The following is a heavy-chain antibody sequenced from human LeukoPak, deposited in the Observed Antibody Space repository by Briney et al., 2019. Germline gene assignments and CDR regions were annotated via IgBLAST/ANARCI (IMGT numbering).Heavy chain of an antibody. CDR3: GTGWAIDF. Sequence: GGSLRLSCAASGFTFSNAWMSWVRQAPGKGLECVAIIKQDGSEKYYVDSVKGRFTISRDNAKNSLYLQMNSLRAEDTAVYYCGTGWAIDFWGQGTLVTVSS. CDR2: IKQDGSEK. CDR1: GFTFSNAW. D-gene: IGHD5-24*01. V-gene: IGHV3-7*01. J-gene: IGHJ4*02.